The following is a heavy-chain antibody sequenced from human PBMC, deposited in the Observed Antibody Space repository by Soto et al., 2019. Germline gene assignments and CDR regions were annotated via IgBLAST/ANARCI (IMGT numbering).Heavy chain of an antibody. V-gene: IGHV4-59*08. CDR3: ARLGRGHPYSNYDLDY. J-gene: IGHJ4*02. D-gene: IGHD4-4*01. CDR1: GGSISSYY. Sequence: PSETLSLTCTVSGGSISSYYWSWIRQPPGKGLEWIGYIYYSGSTNYNPSLKSRVTISVDTSKNQFSLKLSSVTAADTAVYYCARLGRGHPYSNYDLDYWGQGTLVTVSS. CDR2: IYYSGST.